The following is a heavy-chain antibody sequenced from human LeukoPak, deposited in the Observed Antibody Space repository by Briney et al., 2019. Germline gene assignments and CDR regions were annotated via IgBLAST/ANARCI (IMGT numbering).Heavy chain of an antibody. V-gene: IGHV4-39*07. CDR1: GGSITSSYYY. Sequence: SETLSLTCTVSGGSITSSYYYWGWIRQPPGTGLEWIGSIYYSGSTYYNPSLKSRVTISVDTSKNQFSLKLSSVTAADTAVYYCARGSDRYCSSTSCPNWYDPWGQGALVTVSS. CDR2: IYYSGST. D-gene: IGHD2-2*01. CDR3: ARGSDRYCSSTSCPNWYDP. J-gene: IGHJ5*02.